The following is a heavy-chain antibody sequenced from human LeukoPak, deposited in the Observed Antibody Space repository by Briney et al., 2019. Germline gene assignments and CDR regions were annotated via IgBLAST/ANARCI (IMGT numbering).Heavy chain of an antibody. CDR3: ARVIVVAANIWFDP. V-gene: IGHV4-59*11. Sequence: PSETLSLTCTVSGGSISSHYWSWIRQPPGKGLEWIGYIYYSGSTNYNPSLKSRVTISVDTSKNQFSLKLSSVTAADTAVYYCARVIVVAANIWFDPWGQGTLVTVSS. D-gene: IGHD2-15*01. J-gene: IGHJ5*02. CDR2: IYYSGST. CDR1: GGSISSHY.